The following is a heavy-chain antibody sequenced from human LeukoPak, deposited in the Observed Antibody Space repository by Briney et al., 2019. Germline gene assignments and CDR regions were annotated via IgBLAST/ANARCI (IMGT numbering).Heavy chain of an antibody. D-gene: IGHD3-3*01. CDR1: GGSISSYY. V-gene: IGHV4-59*01. CDR2: IYYSGST. Sequence: SETLSLTCTVSGGSISSYYWSWIRQPPGKGLEWIGCIYYSGSTNYNPSLKSRVTISVDTYKNHFSLKLSSVTAAETAVYYCARSGFLEWLLQPGYFDYWGQGTLVTVSS. J-gene: IGHJ4*02. CDR3: ARSGFLEWLLQPGYFDY.